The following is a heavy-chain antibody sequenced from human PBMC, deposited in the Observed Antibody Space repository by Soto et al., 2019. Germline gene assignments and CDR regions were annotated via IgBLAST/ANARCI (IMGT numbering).Heavy chain of an antibody. Sequence: PSETLSLTCTVCGGSIGNDDYSWSWVRQPPGKGLEWIGYIYHSGTTYYNPSLTSRVTISVDGSNNHFSLKLTSMTAADTAVYYCATVIPATRYFAYWGQGILVTVSS. CDR2: IYHSGTT. V-gene: IGHV4-30-2*01. CDR3: ATVIPATRYFAY. J-gene: IGHJ4*02. CDR1: GGSIGNDDYS. D-gene: IGHD2-15*01.